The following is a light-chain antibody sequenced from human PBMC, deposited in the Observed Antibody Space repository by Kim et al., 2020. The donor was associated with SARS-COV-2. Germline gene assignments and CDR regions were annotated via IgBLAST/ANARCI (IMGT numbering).Light chain of an antibody. J-gene: IGLJ3*02. CDR3: RVWDSSSDHAV. V-gene: IGLV3-21*04. Sequence: SYELTQPPSVSVAPGKTARITCGENNIGSKSVHWYQQKPGQAPLLVIYYDSDRPSGIPERFSGSNSGNTATLTISRVEAGDEADYYCRVWDSSSDHAVFGGGTQLTVL. CDR2: YDS. CDR1: NIGSKS.